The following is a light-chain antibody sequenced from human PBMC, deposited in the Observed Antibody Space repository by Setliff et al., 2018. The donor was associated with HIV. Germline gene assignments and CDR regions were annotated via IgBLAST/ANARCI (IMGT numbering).Light chain of an antibody. CDR3: CSNTGSNTFV. Sequence: QSVLTQPASVSGSPGQSITISCSGTSNDVGRYDLVSWYQQHPARAPKLIIYQATSRPSGVSNRFSGSKSGNVASLTISGLQAEDEADYYCCSNTGSNTFVFGTGTKVTV. V-gene: IGLV2-23*01. CDR1: SNDVGRYDL. J-gene: IGLJ1*01. CDR2: QAT.